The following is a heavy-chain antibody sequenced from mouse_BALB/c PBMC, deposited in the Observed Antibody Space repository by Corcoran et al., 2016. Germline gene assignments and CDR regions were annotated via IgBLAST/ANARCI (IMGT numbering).Heavy chain of an antibody. J-gene: IGHJ4*01. Sequence: QVQLQQSGPELETPGALVKISCKASGYIFTSYDINWEKQRPGKGREWIGWIYPGDGNTKYNEKFKGKATLTRDKSSSTAYMQLSSLTSENSAVYFCARSLGFYYAMDYWGQGTSVTVSS. CDR3: ARSLGFYYAMDY. CDR1: GYIFTSYD. D-gene: IGHD3-1*01. V-gene: IGHV1S56*01. CDR2: IYPGDGNT.